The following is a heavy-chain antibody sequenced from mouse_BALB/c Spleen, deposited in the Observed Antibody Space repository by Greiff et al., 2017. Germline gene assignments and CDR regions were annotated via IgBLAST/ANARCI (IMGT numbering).Heavy chain of an antibody. CDR1: GYTFTSYV. CDR3: ARGLDRYGPY. J-gene: IGHJ4*01. V-gene: IGHV1-14*01. D-gene: IGHD2-14*01. Sequence: EVKLMESGPELVKPGASVKMSCKASGYTFTSYVMHWVKQKPGQGLEWIGYINPYNDGTKYNEKFKGKATLTSDKSSSTAHMELSSLTSEDSAVYYCARGLDRYGPYWGQGTSVTVSS. CDR2: INPYNDGT.